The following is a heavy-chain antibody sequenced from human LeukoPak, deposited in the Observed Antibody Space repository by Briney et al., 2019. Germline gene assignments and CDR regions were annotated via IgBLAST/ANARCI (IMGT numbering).Heavy chain of an antibody. J-gene: IGHJ4*02. Sequence: SETLSLTCTVSGGSISSYYWSWIRQPPGKGLEWIGEINHSGSTNYNPSLKSRVTISVDTSKNQFSLKLSSVTAADTAVYYCARDIPYYYGSGSYRKFDYWGQGTLVTVSS. CDR3: ARDIPYYYGSGSYRKFDY. CDR1: GGSISSYY. D-gene: IGHD3-10*01. V-gene: IGHV4-34*01. CDR2: INHSGST.